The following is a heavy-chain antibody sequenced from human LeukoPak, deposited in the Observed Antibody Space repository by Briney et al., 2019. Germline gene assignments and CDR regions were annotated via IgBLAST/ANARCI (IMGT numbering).Heavy chain of an antibody. CDR3: AKDRLSESYYDGAFDI. CDR1: GFTFSSYG. J-gene: IGHJ3*02. D-gene: IGHD1-26*01. CDR2: ISGNSGTT. V-gene: IGHV3-23*01. Sequence: PGGSLRLSCAASGFTFSSYGMSWVRQAPGKGLEWVSGISGNSGTTYYADSVKGRFTISRDNSKNTLYLQMNSLRAEDTAVYYCAKDRLSESYYDGAFDIWGQGTMVTVSS.